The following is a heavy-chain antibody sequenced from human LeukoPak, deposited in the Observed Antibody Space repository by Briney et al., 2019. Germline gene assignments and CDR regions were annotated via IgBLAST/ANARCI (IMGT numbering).Heavy chain of an antibody. CDR2: ISSSSSYI. D-gene: IGHD7-27*01. CDR3: ARDYVWGSSESDY. J-gene: IGHJ4*02. CDR1: GFTFSSYT. Sequence: GGSLRLSCAASGFTFSSYTMKWVRQAPGKGLEWVSSISSSSSYIYYADSVKGRFTISRDNAKNSLYLQMNSLRVEDTAIYYCARDYVWGSSESDYWGQGTLVTVSS. V-gene: IGHV3-21*01.